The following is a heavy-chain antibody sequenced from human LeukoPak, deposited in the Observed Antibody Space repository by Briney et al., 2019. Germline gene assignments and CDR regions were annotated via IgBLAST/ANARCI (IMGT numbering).Heavy chain of an antibody. Sequence: ASVKVSCKVSGYTLTELSMHWVRQAPGKGLEWMGGFDPEDGETIYAQKLQGRVTMTTDTSTSTAYMELRSLRSDDTAVYYCARDSTYSSGWPLLDYWGQGTLVTVSS. CDR3: ARDSTYSSGWPLLDY. J-gene: IGHJ4*02. CDR2: FDPEDGET. D-gene: IGHD6-19*01. CDR1: GYTLTELS. V-gene: IGHV1-24*01.